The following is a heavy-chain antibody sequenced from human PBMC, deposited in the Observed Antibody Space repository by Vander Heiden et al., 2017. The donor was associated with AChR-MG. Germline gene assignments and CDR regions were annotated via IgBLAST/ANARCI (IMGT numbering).Heavy chain of an antibody. Sequence: EVQLLESGGGLVQPGGSLRLSCAASGFTFSSYARSWVSQGPGKGLEGVSAISGSGVSTYYADSVKGRFTISRDNSKNTLYLQMNSLRAEDTAVYYCAKRQDSGSYPEGRYFDYWGQGTLVTVSS. V-gene: IGHV3-23*01. CDR1: GFTFSSYA. CDR2: ISGSGVST. D-gene: IGHD1-26*01. CDR3: AKRQDSGSYPEGRYFDY. J-gene: IGHJ4*02.